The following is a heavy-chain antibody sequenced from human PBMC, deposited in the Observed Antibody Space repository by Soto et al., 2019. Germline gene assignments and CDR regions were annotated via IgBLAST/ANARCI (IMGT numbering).Heavy chain of an antibody. J-gene: IGHJ6*03. CDR2: IWYDGSNK. D-gene: IGHD1-1*01. CDR3: ARTMKGYWYNYYYYYYMDV. Sequence: QPGGSLRLSCAASGFTFSSYGMHWVRQAPGKGLEWVAVIWYDGSNKYYADSVKGRFTISRDNSKNTLYLQMNSLRAEDTAVYYCARTMKGYWYNYYYYYYMDVWGKGTTVTVSS. CDR1: GFTFSSYG. V-gene: IGHV3-33*01.